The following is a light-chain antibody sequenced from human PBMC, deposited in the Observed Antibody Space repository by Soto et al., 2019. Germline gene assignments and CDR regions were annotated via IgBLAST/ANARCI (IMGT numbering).Light chain of an antibody. CDR2: SNN. CDR1: SSTIGSNT. CDR3: AAWDDSRNGVV. J-gene: IGLJ2*01. Sequence: QSVLTQPPSASGTPGQRVTISCSGSSSTIGSNTVNWYQQLPGTAPKLLIYSNNQLPSGVPDRFSGSKSGTSASMAISGLQSEDEADYYCAAWDDSRNGVVFGGGTKLTVL. V-gene: IGLV1-44*01.